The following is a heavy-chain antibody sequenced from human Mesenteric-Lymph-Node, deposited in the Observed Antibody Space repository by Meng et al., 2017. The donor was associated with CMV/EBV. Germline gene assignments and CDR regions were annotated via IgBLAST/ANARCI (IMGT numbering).Heavy chain of an antibody. CDR2: ISSSSSYI. Sequence: GGSLRLSCAASGFTFGSYSMNWVRQAPGKGLEWVSSISSSSSYIYYADSVKGRFTISRDNAKNSLYLQMNSLRAEDTAVYYCARGAPMYYYDSSGYPPFDYWGQGTLVTVSS. CDR1: GFTFGSYS. CDR3: ARGAPMYYYDSSGYPPFDY. D-gene: IGHD3-22*01. V-gene: IGHV3-21*01. J-gene: IGHJ4*02.